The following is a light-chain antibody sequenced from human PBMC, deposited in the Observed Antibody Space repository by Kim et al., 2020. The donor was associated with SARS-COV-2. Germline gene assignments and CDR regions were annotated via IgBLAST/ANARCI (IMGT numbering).Light chain of an antibody. V-gene: IGLV2-11*03. CDR1: SSDVGVYNH. Sequence: GQSVTISCTGSSSDVGVYNHVSWYQQHPGKAPRLMIYDDDKRPSGVPDRFSGSKSGNTASLTISGLQADDETDYYCCSYAGSYTWVFGGGTKVTVL. CDR2: DDD. J-gene: IGLJ3*02. CDR3: CSYAGSYTWV.